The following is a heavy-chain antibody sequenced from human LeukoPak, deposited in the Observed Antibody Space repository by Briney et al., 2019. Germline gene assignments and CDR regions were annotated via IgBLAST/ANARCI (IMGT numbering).Heavy chain of an antibody. J-gene: IGHJ4*02. V-gene: IGHV3-30-3*01. CDR2: ISYDGSNK. CDR1: GFTFSSYA. CDR3: ARDPAVYYDFWSGYYTTGSAVDY. D-gene: IGHD3-3*01. Sequence: GRSLRLSCAAFGFTFSSYAMHWVRQAPGKGLEWVAVISYDGSNKYYADSVKGRFTISRDNSKNTLYLQMNSLRAEDTAVYYCARDPAVYYDFWSGYYTTGSAVDYWGQGTLVTVSS.